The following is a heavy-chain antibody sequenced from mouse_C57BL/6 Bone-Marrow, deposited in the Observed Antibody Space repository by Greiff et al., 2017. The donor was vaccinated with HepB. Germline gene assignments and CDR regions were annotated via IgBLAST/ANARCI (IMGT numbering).Heavy chain of an antibody. CDR3: AREAAQAPGFAY. CDR2: ISYDGSN. Sequence: EESGPGLVKPSQSLSLTCSVTGYSITSGYYWNWIRQFPGNKLEWMGYISYDGSNNYNPSLKNRISITRDTSKNQFFLKLNSVTTEDTATYYCAREAAQAPGFAYWGQGTLVTVSA. J-gene: IGHJ3*01. CDR1: GYSITSGYY. D-gene: IGHD3-2*02. V-gene: IGHV3-6*01.